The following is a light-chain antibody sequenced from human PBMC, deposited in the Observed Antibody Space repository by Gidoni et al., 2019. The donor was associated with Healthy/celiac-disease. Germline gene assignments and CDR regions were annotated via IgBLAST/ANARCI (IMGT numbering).Light chain of an antibody. CDR3: QQRSNWPPIT. CDR2: DAS. CDR1: QSVSSY. J-gene: IGKJ5*01. Sequence: EIVLTQSPATLSLSPGERATLSCRASQSVSSYLAWYQQKPGQAPRLLIYDASNRATGIPARFSGSGSGTDFTLTISRLEPEEFGVYYCQQRSNWPPITFGQGTRLEIK. V-gene: IGKV3-11*01.